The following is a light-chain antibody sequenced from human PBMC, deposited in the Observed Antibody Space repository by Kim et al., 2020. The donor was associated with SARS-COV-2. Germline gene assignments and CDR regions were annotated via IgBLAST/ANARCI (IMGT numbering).Light chain of an antibody. J-gene: IGLJ3*02. CDR1: SSNIGSNY. V-gene: IGLV1-47*01. Sequence: GQRVNYSCSGGSSNIGSNYVYWYKQLPGTAPKLLIYQNNQRSSGGPDRFSGSKSGTSASLAISALRSEDEADYYCGAWDDALSAWLFGGGTQLTVL. CDR3: GAWDDALSAWL. CDR2: QNN.